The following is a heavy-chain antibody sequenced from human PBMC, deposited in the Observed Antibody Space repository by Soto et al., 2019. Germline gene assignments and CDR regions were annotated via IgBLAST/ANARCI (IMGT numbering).Heavy chain of an antibody. Sequence: QVQLVQYGAEVKKPGSSVKVSCKASGGTFSSYAISWVRQAPGQGLEWMGGIIPILGTANYAQKFPGRVTITADESSRRAYMELSSLRLENTAVYYCASDLGGIFCYWGQGTMVTVSS. CDR2: IIPILGTA. V-gene: IGHV1-69*01. D-gene: IGHD2-15*01. J-gene: IGHJ1*01. CDR1: GGTFSSYA. CDR3: ASDLGGIFCY.